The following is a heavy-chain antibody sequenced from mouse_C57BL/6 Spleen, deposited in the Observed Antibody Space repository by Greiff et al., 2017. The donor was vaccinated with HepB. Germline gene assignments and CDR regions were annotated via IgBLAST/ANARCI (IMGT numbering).Heavy chain of an antibody. CDR3: AREGYYGSSHYFDY. Sequence: QVQLQQSGAELVRPGTSVKLSCTASGYTFTSYWMHWVKQRPGQGLEWIGVIDPSDSYTNYNQKFKGKATLTVDTSSNTAYMQLSSLTSEDSAVYYCAREGYYGSSHYFDYWGQGTTLTVAS. D-gene: IGHD1-1*01. J-gene: IGHJ2*01. CDR2: IDPSDSYT. CDR1: GYTFTSYW. V-gene: IGHV1-59*01.